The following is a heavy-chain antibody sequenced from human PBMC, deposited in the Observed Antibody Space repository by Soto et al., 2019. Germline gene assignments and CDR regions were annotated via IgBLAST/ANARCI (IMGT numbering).Heavy chain of an antibody. V-gene: IGHV3-11*01. J-gene: IGHJ6*03. CDR2: ISSSGSTI. D-gene: IGHD2-15*01. Sequence: PGGSLRLSCAASGFTFSDYYMSWIRQAPGKGLEWVSYISSSGSTIYYADSVKGRFTISRDNAKNSLYLQMNSLRAEDTAVYYCAREYCSGGSCYSYYYYYMDVWGKGTTVTVSS. CDR3: AREYCSGGSCYSYYYYYMDV. CDR1: GFTFSDYY.